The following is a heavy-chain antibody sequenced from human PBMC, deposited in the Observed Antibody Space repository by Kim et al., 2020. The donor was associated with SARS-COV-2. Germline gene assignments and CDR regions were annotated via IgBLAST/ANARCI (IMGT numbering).Heavy chain of an antibody. CDR2: ISSNGGST. CDR1: GFTFSSYA. V-gene: IGHV3-64D*09. D-gene: IGHD5-18*01. J-gene: IGHJ4*02. CDR3: VKDPWTAMAPSWVFDY. Sequence: GGSLRLSCSASGFTFSSYAMHWVRQAPGKGLEYVSAISSNGGSTYYADSVKGRFTISRDNSKNTLYLQMSSLRAEDTAVYYCVKDPWTAMAPSWVFDYWGQGTLVTVSS.